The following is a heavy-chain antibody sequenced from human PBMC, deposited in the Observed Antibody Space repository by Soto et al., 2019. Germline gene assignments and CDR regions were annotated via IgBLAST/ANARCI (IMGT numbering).Heavy chain of an antibody. CDR1: GYTFTSYD. J-gene: IGHJ5*02. V-gene: IGHV1-8*01. D-gene: IGHD2-15*01. CDR2: MNPNSGNT. CDR3: ARMPGCSGGSCYSDWFDP. Sequence: QVQLEQSGAEVKKPGASVKVSCKASGYTFTSYDINWVRQATGQGLEWMGWMNPNSGNTGYAQKFQGRVTMTRNTSISTAYMELSSLRSEDTAVYYCARMPGCSGGSCYSDWFDPWGQGTLVTVSS.